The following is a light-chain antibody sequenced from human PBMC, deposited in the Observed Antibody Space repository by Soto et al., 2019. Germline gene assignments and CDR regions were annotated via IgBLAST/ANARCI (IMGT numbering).Light chain of an antibody. CDR1: QSVSSY. CDR2: DAS. CDR3: QQRSNWPSLT. J-gene: IGKJ4*01. Sequence: IVLTPSPATLSLSPGESATLSCRPSQSVSSYLAWYQQKRGQAPRLLIYDASNRATGIPARFSGSGSGTDFTLTISSLEPEDFAVYYCQQRSNWPSLTFGGGTKVDIK. V-gene: IGKV3-11*01.